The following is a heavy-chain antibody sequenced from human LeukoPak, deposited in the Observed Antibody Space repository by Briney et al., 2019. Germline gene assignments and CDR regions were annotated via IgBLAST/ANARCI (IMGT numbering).Heavy chain of an antibody. CDR3: AKCILTGYYKGYMDV. CDR2: IRYDGTNK. V-gene: IGHV3-30*02. CDR1: GFTFSSYG. J-gene: IGHJ6*03. D-gene: IGHD3-9*01. Sequence: GGSLRLSCAASGFTFSSYGMHWVRQAPGKGLEWVAFIRYDGTNKYFADFVKGRFTMSRDNSKNTLYLQMNSLRAEDTAVYYCAKCILTGYYKGYMDVWGKGTTVTISS.